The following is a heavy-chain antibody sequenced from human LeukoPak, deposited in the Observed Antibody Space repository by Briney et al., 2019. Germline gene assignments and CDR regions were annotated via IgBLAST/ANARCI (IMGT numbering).Heavy chain of an antibody. Sequence: PGGPLRLSXAASGFIFSSYWMTWVRQAPGKGLEWVANIKQGGSEKYYVDSVKGRFTISRDNAKNSLYLQMNSLRVEDTAVYYCARVRGDYYLDYWGQGTLVTVSS. CDR2: IKQGGSEK. V-gene: IGHV3-7*04. CDR3: ARVRGDYYLDY. J-gene: IGHJ4*02. D-gene: IGHD2-21*01. CDR1: GFIFSSYW.